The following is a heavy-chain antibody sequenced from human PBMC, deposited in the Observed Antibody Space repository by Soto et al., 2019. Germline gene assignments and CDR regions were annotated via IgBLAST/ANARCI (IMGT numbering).Heavy chain of an antibody. V-gene: IGHV3-33*03. CDR3: ASGMRRWAVLAH. Sequence: GRRWVRLAPGKGLEWVAAIWYDGTIKYYADSVKGRLTISRDNSKKTLYLQMNSLRAEDTAIYSCASGMRRWAVLAHWGQGTSVPGS. D-gene: IGHD6-25*01. J-gene: IGHJ1*01. CDR1: G. CDR2: IWYDGTIK.